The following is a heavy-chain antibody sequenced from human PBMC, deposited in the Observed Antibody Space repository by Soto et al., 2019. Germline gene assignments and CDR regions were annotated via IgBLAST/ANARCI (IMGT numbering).Heavy chain of an antibody. J-gene: IGHJ4*02. Sequence: QVQLVQSGAEVKKPGASVKVSCKASGYTFTSYAMHWVLQAPGQRLEWMGWINAGNGNTKYSQKFQGRVTITRDTSASTAYMELCSLRSEDTAVYYCARELVGATTSLDYWGQGTLVTVSS. D-gene: IGHD1-26*01. CDR1: GYTFTSYA. CDR2: INAGNGNT. V-gene: IGHV1-3*01. CDR3: ARELVGATTSLDY.